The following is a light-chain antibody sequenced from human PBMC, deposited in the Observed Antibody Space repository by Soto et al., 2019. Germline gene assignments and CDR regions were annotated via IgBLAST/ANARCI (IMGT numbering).Light chain of an antibody. Sequence: QSALTQPRSVSGSPGQSVTISFTATSSYVGGYNSISWYQQHPGKAPRLIIYDVNVRPSGVPHRFSGSRSGNTASLTISGLQPEDEADFYCCSYAGTDTHYVFGTGTKLTVL. V-gene: IGLV2-11*01. J-gene: IGLJ1*01. CDR1: SSYVGGYNS. CDR3: CSYAGTDTHYV. CDR2: DVN.